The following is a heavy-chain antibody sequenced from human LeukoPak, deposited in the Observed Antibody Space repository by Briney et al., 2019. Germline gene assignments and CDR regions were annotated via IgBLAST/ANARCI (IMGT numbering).Heavy chain of an antibody. CDR1: GYTFTSYY. V-gene: IGHV1-2*02. D-gene: IGHD2-15*01. Sequence: GASVKVSCKASGYTFTSYYMHWVRQAPGQGLEWMGWINPNSGDTNYVQKFQGRVTMTRDTSISTAYMELSRLRSDDMAVYYCALTYCGGGSCYSDYFDYWGQGTLVTVSS. CDR3: ALTYCGGGSCYSDYFDY. J-gene: IGHJ4*02. CDR2: INPNSGDT.